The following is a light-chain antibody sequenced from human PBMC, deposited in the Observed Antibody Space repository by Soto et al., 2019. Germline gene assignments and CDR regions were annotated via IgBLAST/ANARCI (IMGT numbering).Light chain of an antibody. V-gene: IGKV3-20*01. CDR1: QSVAGSY. CDR3: QQYGSSPPWT. Sequence: EIMLTQSPVTLSLSPGEGATLSCRASQSVAGSYLAWYQQKPGRTPRLLIYGASSRATGIPDRFSGSGSGTDFTLTISRLEPEDFAVYYCQQYGSSPPWTFGQGTKVDIK. J-gene: IGKJ1*01. CDR2: GAS.